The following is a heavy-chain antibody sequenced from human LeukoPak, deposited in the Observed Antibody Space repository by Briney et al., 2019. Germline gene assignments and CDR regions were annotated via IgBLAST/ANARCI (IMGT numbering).Heavy chain of an antibody. D-gene: IGHD6-6*01. CDR2: IYHSGST. CDR3: ARGGAARLHFQN. J-gene: IGHJ1*01. V-gene: IGHV4-59*01. CDR1: GGSISTYY. Sequence: PSETLSLPCTVSGGSISTYYWNWIRQPPGKGLEWIGYIYHSGSTNYNPSLQSRVTISVDTSKNQFSLNLNSVTAADTAVYYCARGGAARLHFQNWGQGTLVTVSS.